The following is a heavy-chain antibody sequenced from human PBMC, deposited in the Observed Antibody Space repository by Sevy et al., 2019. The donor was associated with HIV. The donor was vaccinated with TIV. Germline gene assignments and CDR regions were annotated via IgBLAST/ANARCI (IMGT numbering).Heavy chain of an antibody. CDR1: GFTFRTSG. J-gene: IGHJ4*02. V-gene: IGHV3-30*18. D-gene: IGHD3-10*01. CDR3: AKDYSAGITMVRGAYRARGDYFDY. Sequence: GGSLRLSCVTSGFTFRTSGMHWVRQSPGKGLEWVAVISYDEAHKNYADSVKGRFSISKDNSKNTLYLQMSSLRTEDTVVYYCAKDYSAGITMVRGAYRARGDYFDYWGQGTQVTVSS. CDR2: ISYDEAHK.